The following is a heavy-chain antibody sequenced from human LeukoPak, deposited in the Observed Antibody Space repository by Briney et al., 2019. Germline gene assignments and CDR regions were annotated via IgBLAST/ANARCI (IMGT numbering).Heavy chain of an antibody. J-gene: IGHJ5*02. CDR3: ARGIWSGYLYSNWFDP. Sequence: GASVKVSCKASGYTFTSYYMHWVRQAPGQGLEWMGIISPSGGSTSYAQKFQGRVTMTRDTSTSTVYMELSSLRSEDTAVYYCARGIWSGYLYSNWFDPWGQGTLVTVSS. CDR2: ISPSGGST. D-gene: IGHD3-3*01. V-gene: IGHV1-46*01. CDR1: GYTFTSYY.